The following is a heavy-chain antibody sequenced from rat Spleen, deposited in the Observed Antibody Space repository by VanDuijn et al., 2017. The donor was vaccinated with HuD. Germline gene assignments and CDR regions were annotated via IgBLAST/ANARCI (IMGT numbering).Heavy chain of an antibody. V-gene: IGHV5-58*01. Sequence: EVQLVDHGGALVQPGRSLKLSCAVSGFTFSNYWMYWIRQAPGKGPEWVSSISTDGGSSYYPDSVKGRFTLSRDNAENTVYLQMASLTSEDTATYYCAKEANYGGLMDAWGQGASVTVSS. D-gene: IGHD1-11*01. CDR3: AKEANYGGLMDA. CDR2: ISTDGGSS. J-gene: IGHJ4*01. CDR1: GFTFSNYW.